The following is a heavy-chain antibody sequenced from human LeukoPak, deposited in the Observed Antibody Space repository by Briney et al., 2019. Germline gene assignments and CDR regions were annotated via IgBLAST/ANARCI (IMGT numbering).Heavy chain of an antibody. CDR1: GYTFTGYY. CDR3: ARDYLVRGVIGVYGY. Sequence: ASVKVSCKASGYTFTGYYMHWVRQAPGQGLEWMGWINPNSGGTNYAQKFQGRVTMTRDTSISTAYMELSRLRSDDTAVYYCARDYLVRGVIGVYGYWGQGTLVTVSS. V-gene: IGHV1-2*02. J-gene: IGHJ4*02. CDR2: INPNSGGT. D-gene: IGHD3-10*01.